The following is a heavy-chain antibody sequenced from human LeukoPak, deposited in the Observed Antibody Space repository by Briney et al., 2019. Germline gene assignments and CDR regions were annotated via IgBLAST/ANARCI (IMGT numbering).Heavy chain of an antibody. CDR1: GYSISSGYY. V-gene: IGHV4-38-2*02. D-gene: IGHD2-2*01. CDR3: ARVVGRRYCSSTSCYGGWFDP. Sequence: SETLSLTCTVSGYSISSGYYWGWIRQPPGKGLEWIGSIYHSGSTYYNPSLKSRVTISVDTSENQFSLKLSSVTAADTAVYYCARVVGRRYCSSTSCYGGWFDPWGQGTLVTVSS. J-gene: IGHJ5*02. CDR2: IYHSGST.